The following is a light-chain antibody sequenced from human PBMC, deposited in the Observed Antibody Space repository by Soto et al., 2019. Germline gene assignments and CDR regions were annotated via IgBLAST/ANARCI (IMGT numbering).Light chain of an antibody. CDR3: QQYGSAPLT. CDR2: GAF. Sequence: IVLTQSPGTLSLSPGERATLSCRARQRVSSTLFAVYQQGPGHAPSLVIYGAFTRSTGIPDRVTGSGSGTDFTLPINTLEPEDFAVYYCQQYGSAPLTCGGGTKVDMK. J-gene: IGKJ4*01. V-gene: IGKV3-20*01. CDR1: QRVSSTL.